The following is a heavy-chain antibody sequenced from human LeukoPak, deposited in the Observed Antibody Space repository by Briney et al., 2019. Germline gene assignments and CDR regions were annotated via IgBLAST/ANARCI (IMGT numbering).Heavy chain of an antibody. D-gene: IGHD2-2*01. V-gene: IGHV4-39*07. CDR3: SKWKAIVLVPAARSPIDY. CDR1: GGSISSSSYY. Sequence: PSETLSLTCTVSGGSISSSSYYWGWIRQPPGKGLEWIGSIYYSGSTYYNPSLKSRVTISVDTSKNQFSLKLSSVTAADTAVYYCSKWKAIVLVPAARSPIDYWGQGTLVTVSS. J-gene: IGHJ4*02. CDR2: IYYSGST.